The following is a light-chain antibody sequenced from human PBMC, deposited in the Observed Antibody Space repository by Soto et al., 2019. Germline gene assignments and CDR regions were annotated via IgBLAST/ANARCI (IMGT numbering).Light chain of an antibody. CDR1: SSDVGSYNL. J-gene: IGLJ3*02. Sequence: QSALTQTASVSASPGQSITISCSGTSSDVGSYNLVSWYQHYPGKAPKLIIYEGSRRPSGVSDRFSGSKSGNTASLTISGLQAEDAADYYCCSYATSRTLVFGGGTKVTVL. V-gene: IGLV2-23*01. CDR3: CSYATSRTLV. CDR2: EGS.